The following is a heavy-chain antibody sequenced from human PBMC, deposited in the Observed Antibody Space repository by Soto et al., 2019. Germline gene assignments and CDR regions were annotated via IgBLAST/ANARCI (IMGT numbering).Heavy chain of an antibody. D-gene: IGHD6-13*01. CDR2: IYYSGST. CDR1: GGSISSGDYY. J-gene: IGHJ5*02. Sequence: SETLSLTCTVSGGSISSGDYYWSWIRQPPGKGLEWIGYIYYSGSTYYNPSLKSRVTISVDTSKNQFSLKLSSVTAADTAVYYCASTLLSSSSWPPSRFDPWGQGTLVTVSS. V-gene: IGHV4-30-4*01. CDR3: ASTLLSSSSWPPSRFDP.